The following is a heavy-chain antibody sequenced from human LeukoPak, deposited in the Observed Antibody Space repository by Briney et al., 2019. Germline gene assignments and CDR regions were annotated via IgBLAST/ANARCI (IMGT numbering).Heavy chain of an antibody. CDR3: AGPGGLDGNGWYWEN. Sequence: SETLSLTCTVSGGSISSSYWSWIRQPAGKGLEWIGRIYTSGSTNYNPSLKSRVTMSVDTSKNHFSLRLSSVTAADTAVYYCAGPGGLDGNGWYWENWGQGTLVTVSS. CDR2: IYTSGST. V-gene: IGHV4-4*07. J-gene: IGHJ4*02. D-gene: IGHD6-19*01. CDR1: GGSISSSY.